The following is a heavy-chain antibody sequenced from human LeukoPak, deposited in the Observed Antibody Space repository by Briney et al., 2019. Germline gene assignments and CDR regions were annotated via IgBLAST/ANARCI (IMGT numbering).Heavy chain of an antibody. CDR2: ISGSGGST. D-gene: IGHD6-19*01. J-gene: IGHJ4*02. CDR1: GFTSSSYA. V-gene: IGHV3-23*01. CDR3: AKNGGQQWLVAEEGY. Sequence: PGGSLRLSCAASGFTSSSYAMSWVRQAPGKGLEWVSAISGSGGSTYYADSVKGRFTISRDNSKNTLYLQMNSLRAEDTAVYYCAKNGGQQWLVAEEGYWGQGTLVTVSS.